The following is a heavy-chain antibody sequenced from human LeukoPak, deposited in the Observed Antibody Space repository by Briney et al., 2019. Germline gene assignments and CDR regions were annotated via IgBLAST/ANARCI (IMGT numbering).Heavy chain of an antibody. Sequence: SETLSLTCTVSGGSISSGDYYWSWIRQPPGKGLEWIGYIYYSGSTYYNPSLKSRVTISVDTSKNQFSLKLSSVTAADTAVYYCARVQLVFSPQFYYFDYWGQGTLVTVSS. J-gene: IGHJ4*02. CDR1: GGSISSGDYY. CDR3: ARVQLVFSPQFYYFDY. V-gene: IGHV4-30-4*08. CDR2: IYYSGST. D-gene: IGHD6-13*01.